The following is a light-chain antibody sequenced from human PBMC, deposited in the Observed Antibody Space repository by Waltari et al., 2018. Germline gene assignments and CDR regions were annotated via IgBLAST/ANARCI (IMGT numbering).Light chain of an antibody. J-gene: IGLJ2*01. CDR3: SSYTNSGNVV. V-gene: IGLV2-14*01. Sequence: QSALTQPASVSGSPGQAITLSCTGPSSDIGRYNYVSWYQQHPGKAPKLVISEVSNRPSGVSNRFSGSKSGNTASLTISGLQAEDGAHYYCSSYTNSGNVVFGGGTKLTVL. CDR1: SSDIGRYNY. CDR2: EVS.